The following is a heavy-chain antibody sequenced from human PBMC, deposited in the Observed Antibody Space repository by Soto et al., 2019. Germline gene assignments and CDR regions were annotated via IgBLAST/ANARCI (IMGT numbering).Heavy chain of an antibody. D-gene: IGHD2-15*01. CDR2: ISGSGGST. Sequence: PGGSLRLSCAASGFTFSSYAMSWVRQAPGKGLDWVSAISGSGGSTYYADSVKGRFTISRDNSKNTLYLQMNSLRAEDTAVYYCARALGYCSGGSCYPYYYGMDVWGQGTTVTV. J-gene: IGHJ6*02. CDR1: GFTFSSYA. V-gene: IGHV3-23*01. CDR3: ARALGYCSGGSCYPYYYGMDV.